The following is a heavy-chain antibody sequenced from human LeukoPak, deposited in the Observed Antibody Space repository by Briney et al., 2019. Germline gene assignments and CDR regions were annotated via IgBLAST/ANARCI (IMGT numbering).Heavy chain of an antibody. Sequence: SETLSLTCAVYGGSFSGYYRSWIRQPPGKGLEWIGEINHSGSTNHNPSLKSRVTISVDTSKDQFSLKLSSVTAADTAVYYCARGLRPVDYWGQGTLVTVSS. J-gene: IGHJ4*02. V-gene: IGHV4-34*01. CDR3: ARGLRPVDY. CDR2: INHSGST. D-gene: IGHD4-17*01. CDR1: GGSFSGYY.